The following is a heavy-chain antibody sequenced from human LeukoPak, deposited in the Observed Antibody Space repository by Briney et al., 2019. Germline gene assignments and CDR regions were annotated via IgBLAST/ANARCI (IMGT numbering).Heavy chain of an antibody. V-gene: IGHV3-30*03. CDR3: ASYDILTGYHYPFDY. J-gene: IGHJ4*02. CDR2: ISYDATKT. D-gene: IGHD3-9*01. CDR1: GFTLSDYG. Sequence: GGSLRLSCAGSGFTLSDYGMHWVRQAPGKGLEWMALISYDATKTYYADSVKGRFTVSRDNSKNTVYLQMDSLRAEDTAVYYCASYDILTGYHYPFDYWGQGTLVAVSS.